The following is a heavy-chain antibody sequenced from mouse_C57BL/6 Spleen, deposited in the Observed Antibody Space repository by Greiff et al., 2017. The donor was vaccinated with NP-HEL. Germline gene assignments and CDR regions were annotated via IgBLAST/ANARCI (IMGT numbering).Heavy chain of an antibody. V-gene: IGHV1-53*01. CDR3: ASKSRSRTGAMDY. CDR2: INPSNGGT. D-gene: IGHD1-1*01. Sequence: QVQLQQPGTELVKPGASVKLSCKASGYTFTSYWMHWVKQRPGQGLEWIGNINPSNGGTNYNEKFKSKATLTVDKSSSTAYMQLSSLTSEDSAVYFCASKSRSRTGAMDYWGQGTSVTVSS. CDR1: GYTFTSYW. J-gene: IGHJ4*01.